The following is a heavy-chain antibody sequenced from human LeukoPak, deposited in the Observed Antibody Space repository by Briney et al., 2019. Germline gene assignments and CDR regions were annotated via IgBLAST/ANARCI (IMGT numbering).Heavy chain of an antibody. CDR3: ARHADYYESTSYFWDY. CDR2: IYRSGGT. V-gene: IGHV4-38-2*02. CDR1: HYSISRGYY. J-gene: IGHJ4*02. D-gene: IGHD3-22*01. Sequence: SETLSLTCSVSHYSISRGYYWGWIRQPSGQGLEWIGSIYRSGGTYYNLSLKSRVSISIDTSKNQFSLKLSSVTAADTAVYYCARHADYYESTSYFWDYWGQGILVTVSS.